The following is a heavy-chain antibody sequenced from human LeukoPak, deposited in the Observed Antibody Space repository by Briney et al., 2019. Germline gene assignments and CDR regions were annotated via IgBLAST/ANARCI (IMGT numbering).Heavy chain of an antibody. V-gene: IGHV1-69*01. CDR3: ASPNPPPPVDIVATHVTDYYYYGMDV. CDR2: IIPIFGTA. Sequence: GSSVKVSCKASGGTFSSYAISWVRQAPGQGLEWMGGIIPIFGTANYAQKFQGRVTITADESTSTAYMELSSLRSEDTAVYYCASPNPPPPVDIVATHVTDYYYYGMDVWGKGTTVTVSS. J-gene: IGHJ6*04. CDR1: GGTFSSYA. D-gene: IGHD5-12*01.